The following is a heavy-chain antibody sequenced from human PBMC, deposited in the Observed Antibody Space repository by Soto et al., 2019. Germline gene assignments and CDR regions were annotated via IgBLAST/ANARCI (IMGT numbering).Heavy chain of an antibody. CDR3: ARPSADRRSLDY. Sequence: EVQLVESGGGLVKPGGSLRLSCAASGFTFSSYSMNWVRQAPGKGLEWVLSISSSSSYIYYADSVKGRFTISRDNAKNSLYLQMNSLRAEDTAVYYCARPSADRRSLDYWGQGTLVTVSS. D-gene: IGHD3-3*01. CDR1: GFTFSSYS. V-gene: IGHV3-21*01. CDR2: ISSSSSYI. J-gene: IGHJ4*02.